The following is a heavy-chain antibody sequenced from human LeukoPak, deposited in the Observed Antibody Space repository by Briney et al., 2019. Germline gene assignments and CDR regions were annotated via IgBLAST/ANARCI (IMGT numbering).Heavy chain of an antibody. CDR1: GGSISSYY. V-gene: IGHV4-4*07. J-gene: IGHJ6*02. CDR3: ARVRRGYDSSGYSYGMDV. Sequence: SETLSLTCTVSGGSISSYYWSWIRQPAGKGPEWIGRIYTSGSTNYNPSLKSRVTMSVDTSKNQFSLKLSSVTAADTAVNYCARVRRGYDSSGYSYGMDVWGQGTTVTVSS. D-gene: IGHD3-22*01. CDR2: IYTSGST.